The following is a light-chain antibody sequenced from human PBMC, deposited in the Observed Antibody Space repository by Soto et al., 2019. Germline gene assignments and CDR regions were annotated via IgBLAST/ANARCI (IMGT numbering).Light chain of an antibody. V-gene: IGKV1-5*03. CDR1: QSISGW. J-gene: IGKJ1*01. CDR2: KAS. CDR3: QHYDSYSEA. Sequence: DIQMTQSPSTLSGSVGARVTITCRASQSISGWLAWYQQKPGQAPRLLIYKASTIKSGVPSRFSGSGSGTEFTLTISSLQPDDFATYYCQHYDSYSEAFGQGTKVDIK.